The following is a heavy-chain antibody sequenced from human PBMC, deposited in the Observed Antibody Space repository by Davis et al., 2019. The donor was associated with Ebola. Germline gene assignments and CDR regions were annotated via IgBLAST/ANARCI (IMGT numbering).Heavy chain of an antibody. CDR1: GFTFSNYA. CDR2: ITSSGGST. Sequence: GESLKISCATSGFTFSNYAMSWVRQAPGKGLEWVSAITSSGGSTYYADSVKGRFTISRDNAKNSLYLQMNSLRAEDTAVYYCARDTIAVAGTALFYYYYGMDVWGQGTTVTVSS. V-gene: IGHV3-23*01. D-gene: IGHD6-19*01. J-gene: IGHJ6*02. CDR3: ARDTIAVAGTALFYYYYGMDV.